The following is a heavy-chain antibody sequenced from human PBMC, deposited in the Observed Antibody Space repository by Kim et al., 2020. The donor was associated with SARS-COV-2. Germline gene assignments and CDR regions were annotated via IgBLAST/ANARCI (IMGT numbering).Heavy chain of an antibody. V-gene: IGHV3-30*04. Sequence: LSLTCAASGFTFSSYAMHWVRQAPGKGLEWVAVISYDGSNKYYADSVKGRFTISRDNSKNTLYLQMNSLRAEDTAVYYCARGWDIVVVVAAPDYWGQGTLVTVSS. J-gene: IGHJ4*02. CDR3: ARGWDIVVVVAAPDY. CDR2: ISYDGSNK. D-gene: IGHD2-15*01. CDR1: GFTFSSYA.